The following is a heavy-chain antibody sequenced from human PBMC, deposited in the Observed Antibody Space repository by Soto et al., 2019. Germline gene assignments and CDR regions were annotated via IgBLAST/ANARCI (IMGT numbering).Heavy chain of an antibody. CDR1: GGSISSGSYF. D-gene: IGHD3-16*01. Sequence: SETLSLTCSVSGGSISSGSYFWSWIRQPPGKGLEWLGYIYYTGNTNYNPSLKSRLTISVDSSKNQFSLKLSSVTAADTAVYYCAREKTGDLTFFDSWGQGTLVTVSS. CDR2: IYYTGNT. V-gene: IGHV4-61*01. J-gene: IGHJ4*02. CDR3: AREKTGDLTFFDS.